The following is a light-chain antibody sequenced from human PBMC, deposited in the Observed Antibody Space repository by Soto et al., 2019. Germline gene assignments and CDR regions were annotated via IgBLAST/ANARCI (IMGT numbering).Light chain of an antibody. V-gene: IGKV1-12*01. CDR3: QQANSLPLT. CDR1: QVIASN. CDR2: AAA. Sequence: DIQMTQSPSSVSASVGDSVTLTCRASQVIASNLAWYQQKPGKAPNLLIYAAATLQSGAPSRFSGSGSGTDFTLTITSLQPDDFATYYCQQANSLPLTFGGGTKVEIK. J-gene: IGKJ4*01.